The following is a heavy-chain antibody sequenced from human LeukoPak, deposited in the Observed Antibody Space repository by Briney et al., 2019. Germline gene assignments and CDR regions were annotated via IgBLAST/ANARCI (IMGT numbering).Heavy chain of an antibody. D-gene: IGHD1-14*01. CDR3: ARDQVDRIWYFDY. Sequence: GGSLRLSFAASGFTFSSYSMNWVRQAPGKGLEWVPSISSNSIYVFYADSMKGRFTISRDNAKNSLSLQMNSLRAEDTAVYYCARDQVDRIWYFDYWGQGTLVTVSS. J-gene: IGHJ4*02. CDR2: ISSNSIYV. V-gene: IGHV3-21*01. CDR1: GFTFSSYS.